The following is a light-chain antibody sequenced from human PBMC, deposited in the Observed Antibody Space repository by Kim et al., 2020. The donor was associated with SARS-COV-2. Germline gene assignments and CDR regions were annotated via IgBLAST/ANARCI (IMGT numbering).Light chain of an antibody. V-gene: IGKV3-15*01. CDR2: VAS. J-gene: IGKJ5*01. CDR3: QQYNNWPIT. Sequence: VSPGERATLSCRASQSVSSHLAWYQHKPGQPPRLLIDVASTRATGVPDRFSASGSGTEFTLTISSLQSEDFALYYCQQYNNWPITFGQGTRLEIK. CDR1: QSVSSH.